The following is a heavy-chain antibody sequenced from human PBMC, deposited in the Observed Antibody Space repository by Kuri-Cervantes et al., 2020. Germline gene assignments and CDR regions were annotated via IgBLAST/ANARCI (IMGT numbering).Heavy chain of an antibody. J-gene: IGHJ3*02. CDR3: ARLLLAHDAFDI. V-gene: IGHV4-34*01. CDR1: GGSFSGYY. CDR2: INHSGSS. D-gene: IGHD3-3*01. Sequence: SETLSLTCAIYGGSFSGYYWSWIRQPPGKGLEWIGEINHSGSSNYNPSLKIRVTISVDTSKNQFSLRLSSVTAADTAVYYCARLLLAHDAFDIWGQGTMVTVSS.